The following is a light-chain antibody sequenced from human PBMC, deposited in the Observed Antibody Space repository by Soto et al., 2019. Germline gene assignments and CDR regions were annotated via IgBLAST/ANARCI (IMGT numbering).Light chain of an antibody. CDR3: LHDYGDSWT. J-gene: IGKJ1*01. V-gene: IGKV1-6*01. Sequence: PITQSLASLSTYVGYRVTLTCRASQGIRNDLTLYQQKPGKAPKLLIYAASSLQSGVPSRFSGSGSGTDFTLTISSLQPEDFASYYCLHDYGDSWTFGQGGKVAIK. CDR1: QGIRND. CDR2: AAS.